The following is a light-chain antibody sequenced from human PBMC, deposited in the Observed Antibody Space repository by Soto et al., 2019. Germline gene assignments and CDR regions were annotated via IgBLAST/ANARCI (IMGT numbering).Light chain of an antibody. CDR3: QQYGSSPPLT. J-gene: IGKJ4*02. CDR1: QSVSSSY. V-gene: IGKV3-20*01. Sequence: EFVLTQSPGTLSLSPGERATLSCRASQSVSSSYFAWYQQKPGQAPRIRIYGASTRATGIPDRFSGSGSGTDFTLTISSLEPEDFALYYCQQYGSSPPLTFGGGTKVEIK. CDR2: GAS.